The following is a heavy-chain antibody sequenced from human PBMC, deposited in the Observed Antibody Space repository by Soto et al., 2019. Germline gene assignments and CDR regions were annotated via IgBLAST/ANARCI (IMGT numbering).Heavy chain of an antibody. V-gene: IGHV3-15*07. CDR3: TTGNYYDSSGYSRGYYYYGMDV. CDR2: IKSKTDGGTT. Sequence: GGSLRLSCAASGFTFSNAWMNWVRQAPGKGLEWVGRIKSKTDGGTTDYAAPVKGRFTISRDDSKNTLYLQMNSLKTEDTAVYYCTTGNYYDSSGYSRGYYYYGMDVWGQGTTVTVSS. CDR1: GFTFSNAW. D-gene: IGHD3-22*01. J-gene: IGHJ6*02.